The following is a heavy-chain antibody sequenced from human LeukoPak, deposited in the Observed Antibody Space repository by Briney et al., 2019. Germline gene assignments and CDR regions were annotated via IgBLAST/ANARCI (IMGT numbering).Heavy chain of an antibody. J-gene: IGHJ4*02. Sequence: GTSLRLSCAASGFTFRSHGMHWVRQAPGKGLEWVAFIWYDGSNKYYTDSVKGRFTISRDNSKNTLYLQMNSLRAEDTAVYYCAGDRATSYFDYWGQGALVTICS. CDR3: AGDRATSYFDY. V-gene: IGHV3-33*01. D-gene: IGHD1-26*01. CDR1: GFTFRSHG. CDR2: IWYDGSNK.